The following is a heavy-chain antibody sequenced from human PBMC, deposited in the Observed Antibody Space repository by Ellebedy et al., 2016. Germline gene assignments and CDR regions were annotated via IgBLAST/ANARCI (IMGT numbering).Heavy chain of an antibody. J-gene: IGHJ6*03. Sequence: GESLKISXAASGFTFSSYSMNWVRQAPGKGLEWVSSISSSSSYIYYADSVKGRFTISRDNAKNSLYLQMNSLRAEDTAVYYCAKDGLKYSTGYMDVWGKGTTVTVSS. CDR2: ISSSSSYI. D-gene: IGHD6-25*01. CDR1: GFTFSSYS. CDR3: AKDGLKYSTGYMDV. V-gene: IGHV3-21*01.